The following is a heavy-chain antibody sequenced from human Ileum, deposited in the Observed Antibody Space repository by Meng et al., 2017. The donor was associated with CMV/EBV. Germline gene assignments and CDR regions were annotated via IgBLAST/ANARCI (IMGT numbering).Heavy chain of an antibody. Sequence: GESLKISCAASGFTFSSYAMHWVRQAPGKGLEWVAVISYDGSNKYYADSVKGRFTISRDNSKNTLYLQMNSLRAEDSAVYSCARGRTTGYFDYWGQGTLVTVSS. D-gene: IGHD1-7*01. CDR2: ISYDGSNK. J-gene: IGHJ4*02. CDR1: GFTFSSYA. CDR3: ARGRTTGYFDY. V-gene: IGHV3-30*14.